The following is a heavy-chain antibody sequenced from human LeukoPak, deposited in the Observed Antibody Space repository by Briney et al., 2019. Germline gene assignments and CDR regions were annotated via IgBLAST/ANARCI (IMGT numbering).Heavy chain of an antibody. CDR3: ARGPTVTTDAFDI. D-gene: IGHD4-17*01. V-gene: IGHV3-74*01. J-gene: IGHJ3*02. CDR2: INRDGSST. Sequence: GGSLRLSCAASGFTFSSYWMHSVRQAPGKGLVWVSRINRDGSSTSYADSVKGRFPISRDNAKNTLYLQMNSLRAEDTAVYYCARGPTVTTDAFDIWGQGTMVTVSS. CDR1: GFTFSSYW.